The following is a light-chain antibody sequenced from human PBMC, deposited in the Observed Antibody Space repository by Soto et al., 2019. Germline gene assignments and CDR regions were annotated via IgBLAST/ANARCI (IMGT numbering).Light chain of an antibody. CDR2: AAS. Sequence: ETVMTQSPATLSVSPGERVTLSCRASQSITNELVWYQQKPGQAPRLLIYAASTRATGIPARFSGSGFGTEFTLTINSLQSEDFAVYYCQQHNNWPWTFGKGTKVDIK. J-gene: IGKJ1*01. V-gene: IGKV3-15*01. CDR3: QQHNNWPWT. CDR1: QSITNE.